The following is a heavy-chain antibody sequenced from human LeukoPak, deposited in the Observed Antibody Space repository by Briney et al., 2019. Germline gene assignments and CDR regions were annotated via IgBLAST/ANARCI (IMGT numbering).Heavy chain of an antibody. CDR2: ISAYNGNT. Sequence: ASVKVSCKASGYTFTSYGISWVRQAPGQGLEWMGWISAYNGNTNYAQKPQGRVTMTTDTSTSKAYMELRSLRSDDTAVYYCARVTVDTAMVTADYWGQGTLVTVSS. J-gene: IGHJ4*02. D-gene: IGHD5-18*01. CDR3: ARVTVDTAMVTADY. V-gene: IGHV1-18*01. CDR1: GYTFTSYG.